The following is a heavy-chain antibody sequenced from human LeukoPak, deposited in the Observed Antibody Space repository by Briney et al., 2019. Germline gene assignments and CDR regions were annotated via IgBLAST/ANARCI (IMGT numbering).Heavy chain of an antibody. CDR1: GGSISSRNW. CDR3: ARASHDYGDYSHFDY. V-gene: IGHV4-4*02. J-gene: IGHJ4*02. D-gene: IGHD4-17*01. Sequence: PSETLSLTCTVSGGSISSRNWWSWVRQPPGKGLEWIGEIYHSGSTNYNPSLKTRVTISVDKSKNQFSLKLSSVTAADTAVYYCARASHDYGDYSHFDYWGQGTLVTVSS. CDR2: IYHSGST.